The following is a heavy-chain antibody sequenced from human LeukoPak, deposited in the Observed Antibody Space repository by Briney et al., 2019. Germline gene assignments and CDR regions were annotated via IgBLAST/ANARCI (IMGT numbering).Heavy chain of an antibody. CDR3: ARDRAGRRIVSANFDY. V-gene: IGHV4-39*07. J-gene: IGHJ4*02. CDR2: IYYSGST. CDR1: GGSISSSSYY. D-gene: IGHD5/OR15-5a*01. Sequence: SETLSLTCTVSGGSISSSSYYWGWIRQPPGKGREWIGSIYYSGSTYYNPSLKSRVTISVDTSKNQFSLKLSSVTAADTAVYYCARDRAGRRIVSANFDYWGQGTLVTVSS.